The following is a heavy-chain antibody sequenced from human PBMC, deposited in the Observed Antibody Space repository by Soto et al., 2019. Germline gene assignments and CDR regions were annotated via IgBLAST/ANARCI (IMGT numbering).Heavy chain of an antibody. V-gene: IGHV5-51*01. CDR2: ISPSDSDT. J-gene: IGHJ4*01. CDR1: GYTFTSDW. D-gene: IGHD6-25*01. Sequence: GESLKISCKGSGYTFTSDWIAWVRQMPGKGLEWMGIISPSDSDTRYSPSFQGQVTMSADKSISTAYLEWSRLKASDTAKYYCARQGGSAGLGLDYWGQGTLVTAPQ. CDR3: ARQGGSAGLGLDY.